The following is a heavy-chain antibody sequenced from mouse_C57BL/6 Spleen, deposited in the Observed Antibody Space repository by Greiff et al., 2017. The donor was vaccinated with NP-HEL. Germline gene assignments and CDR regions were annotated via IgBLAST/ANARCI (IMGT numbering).Heavy chain of an antibody. V-gene: IGHV1-50*01. CDR1: GYTFTSYW. Sequence: QVQLQQPGAELVKPGASVKLSCKASGYTFTSYWMQWVKQRPGQGLEWIGEIDPSDSYTNYNQKFKGKATLTVDKSSSTAYMQLSSLTSEDSAVYYCARGNRNYSFAYWGQGTLVTVSA. D-gene: IGHD2-1*01. CDR3: ARGNRNYSFAY. CDR2: IDPSDSYT. J-gene: IGHJ3*01.